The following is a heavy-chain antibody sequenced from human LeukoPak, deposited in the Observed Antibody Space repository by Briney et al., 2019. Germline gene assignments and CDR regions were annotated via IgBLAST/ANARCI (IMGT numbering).Heavy chain of an antibody. J-gene: IGHJ4*02. V-gene: IGHV3-30*04. CDR3: ARSWKLLQNFDS. Sequence: GGSLRLSCAASGFNFNTYTMHWVRQAPGKGLEWVAVISYDGGDKFYADSVKGRFTISRGNSKNTLYLQMNNLRTEDTAVYFCARSWKLLQNFDSWGQGTLVTVSS. D-gene: IGHD1-26*01. CDR1: GFNFNTYT. CDR2: ISYDGGDK.